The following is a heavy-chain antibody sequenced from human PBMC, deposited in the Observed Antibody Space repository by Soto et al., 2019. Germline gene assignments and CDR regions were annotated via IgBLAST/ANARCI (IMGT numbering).Heavy chain of an antibody. CDR1: GYTFTSYG. D-gene: IGHD2-15*01. V-gene: IGHV1-18*01. J-gene: IGHJ4*02. CDR3: ARGGAYCSGGSCYFDY. Sequence: ASVKVSCKASGYTFTSYGISWGRQAPGQRLEWMGWISAYNGNTNYGQKLQGRVTMTTDTSTSTAYMELRSLRSDDTAVYYCARGGAYCSGGSCYFDYWGQGSLVTVSS. CDR2: ISAYNGNT.